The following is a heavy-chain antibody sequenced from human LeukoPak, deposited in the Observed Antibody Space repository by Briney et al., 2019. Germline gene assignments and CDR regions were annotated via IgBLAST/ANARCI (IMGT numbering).Heavy chain of an antibody. CDR3: VKGGWLDS. CDR2: ISAGGDST. V-gene: IGHV3-23*01. J-gene: IGHJ5*01. CDR1: GFTFDHYD. Sequence: GGSLRLSCAASGFTFDHYDMTWVRQAPEKGLEWVSSISAGGDSTYYADSVKGRFTISRDNSMITLYLQMNSLTAEDTAVYYCVKGGWLDSWGQGTLVTVSS.